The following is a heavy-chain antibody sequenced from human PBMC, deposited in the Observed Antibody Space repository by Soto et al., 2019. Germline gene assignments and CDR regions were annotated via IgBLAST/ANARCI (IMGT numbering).Heavy chain of an antibody. D-gene: IGHD1-1*01. CDR1: GGSISSYY. CDR3: ARRYGYSFDY. Sequence: QVQLQESSLGLVKPSETLSLTCTVSGGSISSYYWSWIRQPPGKGLEWIGYIYYSGSTNYNPSLKSRVTISVDTSKNQFSLKLSSVTAADTAVYYCARRYGYSFDYWGQGTLVTVSS. CDR2: IYYSGST. J-gene: IGHJ4*02. V-gene: IGHV4-59*08.